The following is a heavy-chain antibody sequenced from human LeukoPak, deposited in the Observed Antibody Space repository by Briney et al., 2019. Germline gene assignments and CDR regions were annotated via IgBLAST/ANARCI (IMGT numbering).Heavy chain of an antibody. CDR2: ISSRGTTI. V-gene: IGHV3-48*03. Sequence: GGSLRLSCAASGFTFSSYEMNWVRQAPGKGLEWVSYISSRGTTIYYADSVKGRFTIPRDNAKNSLYLQMNSLRAEDTAVYYCARALNSGWYYFDYWGQGTLVTVSS. CDR3: ARALNSGWYYFDY. CDR1: GFTFSSYE. J-gene: IGHJ4*02. D-gene: IGHD6-19*01.